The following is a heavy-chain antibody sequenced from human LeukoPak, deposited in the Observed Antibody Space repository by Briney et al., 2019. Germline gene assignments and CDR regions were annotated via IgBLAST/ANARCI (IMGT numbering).Heavy chain of an antibody. D-gene: IGHD2-2*01. CDR2: ISAYNGNT. Sequence: GASVKVSCKASGYTFTSYGISWVRQAPGQGLEWMGWISAYNGNTNYAQKLQGRVTMTTDTSTSTAYMELRSLRSDDTAVYYCAREVGYCSSTSCYFGWFDPWGQGTLVTVSS. J-gene: IGHJ5*02. V-gene: IGHV1-18*01. CDR1: GYTFTSYG. CDR3: AREVGYCSSTSCYFGWFDP.